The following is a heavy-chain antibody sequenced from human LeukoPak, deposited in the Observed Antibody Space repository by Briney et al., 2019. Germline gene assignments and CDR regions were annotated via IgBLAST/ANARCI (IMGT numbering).Heavy chain of an antibody. CDR3: AKDRGDFWSGSPTNY. D-gene: IGHD3-3*01. J-gene: IGHJ4*02. CDR2: ISGSGGST. Sequence: SGGSLRLSCAASGLTFSSYAMSWVRQAPGKGLEWVSAISGSGGSTYYADSVEGRFTISRDNSKNTLYLQMNSLRAEDTAVYYCAKDRGDFWSGSPTNYWGQGTLVTVSS. V-gene: IGHV3-23*01. CDR1: GLTFSSYA.